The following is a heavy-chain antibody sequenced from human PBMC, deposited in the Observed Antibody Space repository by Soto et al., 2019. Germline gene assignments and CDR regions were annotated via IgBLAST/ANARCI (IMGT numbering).Heavy chain of an antibody. CDR3: AQRPDAFDI. V-gene: IGHV3-23*01. Sequence: SGGPMRHSCVGSEGTFGMTGVRQAPGKGLEWVSMISNDGSSTYYADSVKGRFTISRDNSKKILYLQMNSLRAEDTAVYYCAQRPDAFDIWGQGKMVTVS. CDR1: EGTFG. J-gene: IGHJ3*02. CDR2: ISNDGSST.